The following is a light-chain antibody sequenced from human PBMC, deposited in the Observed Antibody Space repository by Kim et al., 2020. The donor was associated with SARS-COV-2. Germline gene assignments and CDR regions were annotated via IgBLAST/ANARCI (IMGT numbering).Light chain of an antibody. J-gene: IGKJ5*01. Sequence: SPGERAARSCMASQSVSSNLAWYQQKPGQAPRLLIYGASTRATGIPARFSGSGSGTEFTLTISSLQSEDFAVYYCQQYNNWPPITFGQGTRLEIK. CDR1: QSVSSN. CDR3: QQYNNWPPIT. V-gene: IGKV3-15*01. CDR2: GAS.